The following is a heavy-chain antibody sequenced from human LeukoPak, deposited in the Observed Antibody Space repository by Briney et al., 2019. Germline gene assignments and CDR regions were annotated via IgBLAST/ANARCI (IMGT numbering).Heavy chain of an antibody. CDR2: MNPNSGDT. J-gene: IGHJ4*02. D-gene: IGHD3-16*01. V-gene: IGHV1-8*01. CDR3: AREGLYYENDY. Sequence: ASVKVSCKAAGYAFTSYEISWVRQATGQGLEWMGWMNPNSGDTGYAQQFQGRVTMTRDISKSTAYMELSSLRSEDTAVYYCAREGLYYENDYWGQGTLVTVSS. CDR1: GYAFTSYE.